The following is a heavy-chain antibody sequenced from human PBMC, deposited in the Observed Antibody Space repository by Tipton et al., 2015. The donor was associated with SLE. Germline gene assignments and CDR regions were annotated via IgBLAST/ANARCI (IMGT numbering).Heavy chain of an antibody. J-gene: IGHJ6*02. CDR1: GFTFSSYD. V-gene: IGHV3-30*02. CDR3: AKERRIQLWLNPDYYYYGMDV. Sequence: GSLRLSCAASGFTFSSYDMHWVRQAPGKGLEWVAFIQFDGSSEYYADSVKGRFTISRDNSKNTLYVQMNSLRPEDTAVYYCAKERRIQLWLNPDYYYYGMDVWGQGTKVTVSS. CDR2: IQFDGSSE. D-gene: IGHD5-18*01.